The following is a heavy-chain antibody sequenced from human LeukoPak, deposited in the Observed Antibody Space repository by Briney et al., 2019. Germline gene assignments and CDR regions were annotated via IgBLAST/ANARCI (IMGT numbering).Heavy chain of an antibody. J-gene: IGHJ5*02. D-gene: IGHD6-13*01. Sequence: GGSLRLSCAASGFTLSSYSMNWVRQAPGKGLEWVSYISRSSSTIYYADSVKGRFTISRDNAKNSLYLQMNSLRDEDTAVYYCASQYSSSWYWFDPWGQGTRVTVSS. CDR3: ASQYSSSWYWFDP. V-gene: IGHV3-48*02. CDR1: GFTLSSYS. CDR2: ISRSSSTI.